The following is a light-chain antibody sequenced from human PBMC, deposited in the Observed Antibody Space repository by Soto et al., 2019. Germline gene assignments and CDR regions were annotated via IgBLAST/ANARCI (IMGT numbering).Light chain of an antibody. Sequence: DIQMTQSPSSLSASVGDSVTITCRASQTISTYLNWYQQKPGEAPKLLIYGASSLQSGVPSRFSGSGSETYFTLIIISLQPEDFATYYCQQSYSAPITFGQGTRLQIK. CDR3: QQSYSAPIT. V-gene: IGKV1-39*01. CDR1: QTISTY. CDR2: GAS. J-gene: IGKJ5*01.